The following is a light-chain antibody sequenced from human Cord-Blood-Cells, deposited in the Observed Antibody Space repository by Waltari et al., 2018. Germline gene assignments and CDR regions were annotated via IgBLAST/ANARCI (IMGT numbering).Light chain of an antibody. V-gene: IGLV2-23*02. Sequence: QSALTQPASVSGSPGQSITISCTGTSSDVGRYNLVSWYQQHPGKAPKPMIYEVSKRPSGVSNRFSGSKSGNTASLTISGLQAEDEADDYCCSYAGSSAYVFGTGTKVTVL. J-gene: IGLJ1*01. CDR1: SSDVGRYNL. CDR2: EVS. CDR3: CSYAGSSAYV.